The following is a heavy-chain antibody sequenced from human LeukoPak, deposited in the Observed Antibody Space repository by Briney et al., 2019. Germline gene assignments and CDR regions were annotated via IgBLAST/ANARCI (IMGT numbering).Heavy chain of an antibody. J-gene: IGHJ3*02. CDR3: ARRGSSWRDAFDI. V-gene: IGHV5-51*01. CDR1: GYSSTSYW. D-gene: IGHD6-13*01. CDR2: IYPGDSDT. Sequence: GESLKISCKGSGYSSTSYWIGWVRQMPGKGLEWMGIIYPGDSDTRYSPSFQGQVTISADKSISTAYLQWSSLKASDTAMYYCARRGSSWRDAFDIWGQGTMVTVSS.